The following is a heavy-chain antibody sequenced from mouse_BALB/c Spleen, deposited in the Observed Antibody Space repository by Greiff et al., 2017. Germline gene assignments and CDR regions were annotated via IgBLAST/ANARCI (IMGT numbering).Heavy chain of an antibody. CDR3: ARDGDYGSSSWFAY. CDR1: GYSFTSYW. D-gene: IGHD1-1*01. V-gene: IGHV1-74*01. Sequence: QVQLQQSGPQLVRPGASVKISCKASGYSFTSYWMHWVKQRPGQGLEWIGMIDPSDSETRLNQKFKDKATLTVDKSSSTAYMQLSRPTSEDSAVYYCARDGDYGSSSWFAYWGQGTLVTVSA. J-gene: IGHJ3*01. CDR2: IDPSDSET.